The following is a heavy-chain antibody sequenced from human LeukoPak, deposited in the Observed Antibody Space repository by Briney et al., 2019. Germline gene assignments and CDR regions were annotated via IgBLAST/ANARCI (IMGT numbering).Heavy chain of an antibody. D-gene: IGHD7-27*01. CDR2: IYPGDSDT. Sequence: PGESLKISCKGSGYSFTDNWITWVRQMPGKRLEWMGIIYPGDSDTRYSPSFQGQVTFSADKSISTAYLQWSSLKASDTAMYYCARRVTGEGYWYFDLWGRGTLVTVSS. V-gene: IGHV5-51*01. J-gene: IGHJ2*01. CDR3: ARRVTGEGYWYFDL. CDR1: GYSFTDNW.